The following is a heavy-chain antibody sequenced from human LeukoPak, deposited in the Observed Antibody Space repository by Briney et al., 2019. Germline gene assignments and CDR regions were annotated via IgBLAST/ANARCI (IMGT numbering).Heavy chain of an antibody. J-gene: IGHJ6*02. CDR1: GLTFSSYG. D-gene: IGHD2-21*02. CDR2: IWYDGSNK. Sequence: GGSLRHSCAASGLTFSSYGMHWVRQAPGKGLERVAVIWYDGSNKYYADSVKGRFTISRDNSKNTLYLQMNSLRAEDTAVYYCTRERIVVVTEGVYYYGMDVWGQGTTVTVSS. CDR3: TRERIVVVTEGVYYYGMDV. V-gene: IGHV3-33*01.